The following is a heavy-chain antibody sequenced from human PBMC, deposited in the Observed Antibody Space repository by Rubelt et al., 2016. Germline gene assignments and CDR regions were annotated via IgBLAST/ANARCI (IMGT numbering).Heavy chain of an antibody. D-gene: IGHD6-6*01. CDR2: IYYSGST. J-gene: IGHJ6*02. Sequence: QLQLQESGPGLVKPSETLSLTCTVSGGSISSSSYYWGWIRQPPGKGLEWIGSIYYSGSTYYNPSLKSRVTISVDTSKNQVSLKLSSVTAADTAVYYCARASEYSSSSVYYYGMDVWGQGTTVTVSS. V-gene: IGHV4-39*01. CDR1: GGSISSSSYY. CDR3: ARASEYSSSSVYYYGMDV.